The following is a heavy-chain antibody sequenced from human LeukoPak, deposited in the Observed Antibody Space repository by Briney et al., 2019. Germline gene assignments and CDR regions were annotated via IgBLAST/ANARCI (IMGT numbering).Heavy chain of an antibody. CDR1: GGSISSSSYY. Sequence: SETLSLTCTVSGGSISSSSYYWGWIRQPPGKGLEWIGSIYYSGSTYYNPSLKSRVTISVDTSKNQFSLKLSSVTAADTAVYYCARLPRITMVRGVYYYYYYMDVRGKGTTVTVSS. D-gene: IGHD3-10*01. CDR2: IYYSGST. V-gene: IGHV4-39*01. J-gene: IGHJ6*03. CDR3: ARLPRITMVRGVYYYYYYMDV.